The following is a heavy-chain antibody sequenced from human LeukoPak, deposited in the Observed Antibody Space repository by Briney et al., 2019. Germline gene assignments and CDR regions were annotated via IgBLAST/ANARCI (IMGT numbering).Heavy chain of an antibody. V-gene: IGHV3-30*02. CDR2: IRYDGSNK. CDR1: GAAPSGHTFSGYG. D-gene: IGHD2-2*01. J-gene: IGHJ6*03. CDR3: AKDGRDRYCSSTSCRRPNNYYYYMDV. Sequence: PGGSLRLSCVASGAAPSGHTFSGYGMHWVRQAPGKGLEWVAFIRYDGSNKYYADSVKGRFTISRDNSKNTLYLQMNSLRAEDTAVYYCAKDGRDRYCSSTSCRRPNNYYYYMDVWGKGTTVTVSS.